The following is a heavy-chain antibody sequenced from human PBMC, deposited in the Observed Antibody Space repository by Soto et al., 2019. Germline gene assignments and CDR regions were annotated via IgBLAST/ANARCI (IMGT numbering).Heavy chain of an antibody. CDR1: RVSMNNYY. D-gene: IGHD3-22*01. CDR2: IYHTGNA. CDR3: ARDFFDSSDYTTNWFDP. V-gene: IGHV4-59*05. J-gene: IGHJ5*02. Sequence: SETLSLTCTVSRVSMNNYYWIWIRQPPGKGLEWIGSIYHTGNAYYNPSLKSRVTISVDTSKNQFSLKLTSVTAADAALYYCARDFFDSSDYTTNWFDPWGQGTLVTVSS.